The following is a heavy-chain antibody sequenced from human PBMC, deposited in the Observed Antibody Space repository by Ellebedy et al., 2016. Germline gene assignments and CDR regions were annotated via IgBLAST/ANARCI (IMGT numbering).Heavy chain of an antibody. Sequence: GGSLRLXXAASGFTFSSYAMHWVRQAPGKGLEWVAVISYDGSNKYYADSVKGRFTISRDNSKNTLYLQMNSLRAEDTAVYYCAREKEDIVVVPAVLTNWFDPWGQGTLVTVSS. CDR3: AREKEDIVVVPAVLTNWFDP. CDR1: GFTFSSYA. CDR2: ISYDGSNK. D-gene: IGHD2-2*01. V-gene: IGHV3-30-3*01. J-gene: IGHJ5*02.